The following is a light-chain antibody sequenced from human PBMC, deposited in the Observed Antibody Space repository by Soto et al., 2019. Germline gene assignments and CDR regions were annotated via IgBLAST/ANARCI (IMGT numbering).Light chain of an antibody. CDR1: QTIFNW. V-gene: IGKV1-5*01. Sequence: DIQMNESPSTLSASLADRLAITCRASQTIFNWVAWYQRKQGRAPNLLIYDVSSLHSGVPSRFSGFGSRTEFSITIRRRQPDGFRTCYCQHYNRYPEAFGQGTNGDI. J-gene: IGKJ1*01. CDR3: QHYNRYPEA. CDR2: DVS.